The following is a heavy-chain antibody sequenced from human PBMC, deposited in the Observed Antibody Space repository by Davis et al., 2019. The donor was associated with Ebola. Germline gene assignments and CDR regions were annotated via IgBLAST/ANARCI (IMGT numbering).Heavy chain of an antibody. CDR2: ISNSGAHR. J-gene: IGHJ4*02. V-gene: IGHV3-21*01. CDR1: GFTFDTYD. CDR3: ARDPYGDYWLDY. D-gene: IGHD4-17*01. Sequence: GESLKISCAASGFTFDTYDMNWVRQAPGKGLEWVASISNSGAHRNYADSLQGRFTVARDNANNELYLQMNSLRAEDTAVYYCARDPYGDYWLDYWGQGTLVTVSS.